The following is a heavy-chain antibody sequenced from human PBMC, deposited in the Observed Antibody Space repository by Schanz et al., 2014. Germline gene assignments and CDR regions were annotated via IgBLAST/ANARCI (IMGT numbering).Heavy chain of an antibody. V-gene: IGHV4-59*01. CDR3: ARTLYFASGTYHTPIYSYGLDV. Sequence: QVQLQESGPGLAKPSETLSLTCTVSGGSISSFYWSWIRQPPGKGLEWIANIYYSGSTNYNPSHKVQVPMTADAAKHQFSLKMRSVTAADTAVYYCARTLYFASGTYHTPIYSYGLDVWGHGTAVTVSS. J-gene: IGHJ6*02. D-gene: IGHD3-10*01. CDR1: GGSISSFY. CDR2: IYYSGST.